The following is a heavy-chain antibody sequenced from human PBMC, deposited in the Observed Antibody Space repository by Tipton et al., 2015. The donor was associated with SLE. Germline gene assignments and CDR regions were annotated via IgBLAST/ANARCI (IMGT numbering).Heavy chain of an antibody. CDR2: IYHSGST. CDR1: GYSISSGYY. CDR3: ARGGYYTLDFDY. D-gene: IGHD3-3*01. Sequence: TLSLTCTVSGYSISSGYYWGWIRQPPGKGLEWIGIIYHSGSTYYNPSLKSRVTISVDTSKNQFSLKLSSVTAADTAVYYCARGGYYTLDFDYWGQGTLVTVSS. V-gene: IGHV4-38-2*02. J-gene: IGHJ4*02.